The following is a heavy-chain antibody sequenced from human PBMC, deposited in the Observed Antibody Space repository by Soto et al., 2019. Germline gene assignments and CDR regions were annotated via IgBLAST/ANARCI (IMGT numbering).Heavy chain of an antibody. CDR1: GFSFSTYD. CDR3: ARDRCFDGSCYSASDF. V-gene: IGHV3-48*02. CDR2: ISTTSFTI. D-gene: IGHD2-15*01. J-gene: IGHJ4*02. Sequence: PGGFLRLSCVASGFSFSTYDMDWVRQAPGKAPEWIAHISTTSFTIYYADSVKGRFTISRDNVRNSLYLEMKSLRDEDTAVYYCARDRCFDGSCYSASDFWGQGIQVTVSS.